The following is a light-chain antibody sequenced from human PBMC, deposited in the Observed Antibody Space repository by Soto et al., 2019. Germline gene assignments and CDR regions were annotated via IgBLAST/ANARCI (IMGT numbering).Light chain of an antibody. Sequence: DIQMTQSPSSLSASVGDRVTITCRASQSISSYLNWYQQKPGKAPKLLIYAESSLQSGVPSRFSGSGSGTDFTLTISSLQPEDFATYYCQQSYSTPLVTFGPGTKVDLK. V-gene: IGKV1-39*01. CDR3: QQSYSTPLVT. CDR1: QSISSY. CDR2: AES. J-gene: IGKJ3*01.